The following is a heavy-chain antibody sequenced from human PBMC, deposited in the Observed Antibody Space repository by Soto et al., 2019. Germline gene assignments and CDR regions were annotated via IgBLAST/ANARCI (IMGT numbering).Heavy chain of an antibody. CDR2: VSYDGNNE. D-gene: IGHD3-3*01. CDR3: AKTITTPAVSSYSRDSTGRGALIDY. Sequence: QVQLVESGGGVVQPGRSLRLSCAASGFTFSSYGMHWVRQAPGKGLEWVAVVSYDGNNEYYADSVKDRFTISRDNSKNTLYLQRNSLRAEDTAMYYCAKTITTPAVSSYSRDSTGRGALIDYWGQGTLVIVSS. J-gene: IGHJ4*02. V-gene: IGHV3-30*18. CDR1: GFTFSSYG.